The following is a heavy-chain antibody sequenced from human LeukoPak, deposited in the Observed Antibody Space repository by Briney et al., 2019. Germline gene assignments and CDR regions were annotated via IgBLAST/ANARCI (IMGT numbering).Heavy chain of an antibody. CDR1: GGTFSSYA. Sequence: TVKVSCKASGGTFSSYAISWVRRAPGQGLEWMGGIIPIFGTANYAQKFQGRVTITADESTSTAYMELSSLRSEDTAVYYCASSYSGSSRGYYYGMDVWGQGTTVTVSS. CDR3: ASSYSGSSRGYYYGMDV. D-gene: IGHD1-26*01. V-gene: IGHV1-69*13. CDR2: IIPIFGTA. J-gene: IGHJ6*02.